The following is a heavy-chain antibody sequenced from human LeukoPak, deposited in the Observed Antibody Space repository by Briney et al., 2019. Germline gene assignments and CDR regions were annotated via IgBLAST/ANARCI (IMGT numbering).Heavy chain of an antibody. D-gene: IGHD1-1*01. J-gene: IGHJ4*02. CDR2: IIPIFGTA. CDR1: GGTFSSYA. Sequence: PEASVKVSCKASGGTFSSYAISWVRQAPGQGLEWMGGIIPIFGTANYAQKFQGRVTITADESTSTAYMELSSLRSEDTAVYYCARSRGGNGPFDYWGQGTLVTVSS. CDR3: ARSRGGNGPFDY. V-gene: IGHV1-69*13.